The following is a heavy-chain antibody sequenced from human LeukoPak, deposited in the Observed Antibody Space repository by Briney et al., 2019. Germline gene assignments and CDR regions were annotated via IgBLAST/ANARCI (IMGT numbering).Heavy chain of an antibody. CDR2: ISYDGSNK. V-gene: IGHV3-30*01. J-gene: IGHJ4*02. Sequence: RGSLRLSCAASGFTFSSYAMHWVRQAPGKGLEWVAVISYDGSNKYYADSVKGRSTISRDNSKNTLYLQMNSLRAEDTAVYYCAREKSYDILTGYSKTFDYWGQGTLVTVSS. CDR3: AREKSYDILTGYSKTFDY. D-gene: IGHD3-9*01. CDR1: GFTFSSYA.